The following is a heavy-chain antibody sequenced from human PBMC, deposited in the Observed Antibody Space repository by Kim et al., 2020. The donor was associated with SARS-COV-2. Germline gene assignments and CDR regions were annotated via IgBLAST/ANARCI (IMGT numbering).Heavy chain of an antibody. V-gene: IGHV3-30*18. CDR2: ISYDGSNK. D-gene: IGHD3-3*01. J-gene: IGHJ4*02. Sequence: GGSLRLSCAASGFTFSSYGMHWVRQAPGKGLEWVAVISYDGSNKYYADSVKGRFTISRDNSKNTLYLQMNSLRAEDTAVYYCAKSLSEFGVVTVIDYWGQGTLVTVSS. CDR1: GFTFSSYG. CDR3: AKSLSEFGVVTVIDY.